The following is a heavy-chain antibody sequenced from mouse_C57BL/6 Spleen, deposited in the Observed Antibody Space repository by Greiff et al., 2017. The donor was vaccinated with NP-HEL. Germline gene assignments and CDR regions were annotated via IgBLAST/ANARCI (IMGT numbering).Heavy chain of an antibody. CDR3: AREPGGLRDDWYFDV. CDR1: GFTFSDYY. Sequence: EVKLVESEGGLVQPGSSMKLSCTASGFTFSDYYMAWVRQVPEKGLEWVANINYDGSSTYYLDSLKSRFIISRDNAKNILYLQMSSLKSEDTATYYCAREPGGLRDDWYFDVWGTGTTVTVSS. J-gene: IGHJ1*03. D-gene: IGHD2-4*01. V-gene: IGHV5-16*01. CDR2: INYDGSST.